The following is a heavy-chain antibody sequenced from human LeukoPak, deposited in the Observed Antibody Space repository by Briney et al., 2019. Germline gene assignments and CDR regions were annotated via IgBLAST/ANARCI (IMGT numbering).Heavy chain of an antibody. D-gene: IGHD6-19*01. Sequence: GGSLRLSCAASGFTFSRDWMNWVRQAPGKTLEWVANINQDGSKKNYVDSVKGRFTISRDNAKNSVYLQMNSLRDEDTAVYYCARARGLGSGWLDFDYWGQGTLVTVSS. CDR2: INQDGSKK. J-gene: IGHJ4*02. CDR1: GFTFSRDW. CDR3: ARARGLGSGWLDFDY. V-gene: IGHV3-7*03.